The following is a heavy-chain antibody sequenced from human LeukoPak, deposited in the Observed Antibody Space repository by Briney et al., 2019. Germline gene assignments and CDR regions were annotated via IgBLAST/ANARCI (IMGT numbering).Heavy chain of an antibody. CDR1: GGSISSYY. CDR3: ARDVVVPATANYYHYYYYMDV. J-gene: IGHJ6*03. D-gene: IGHD2-2*01. Sequence: SETLSLTCSVSGGSISSYYWSWIRQPAGKGLEWIGRIYSSGSTNYNPSLKSRVTMSVDTSKNQFSLKLSSVTAADTAVYYCARDVVVPATANYYHYYYYMDVWGKGTAVTVSS. V-gene: IGHV4-4*07. CDR2: IYSSGST.